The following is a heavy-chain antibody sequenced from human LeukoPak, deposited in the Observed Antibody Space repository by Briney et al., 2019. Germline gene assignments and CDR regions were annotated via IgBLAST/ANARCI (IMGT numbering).Heavy chain of an antibody. V-gene: IGHV3-64*01. Sequence: VGSLRPSCAASVFTFSNYAIHSVRQSPGNGLESVSVISSNGGNIYHANSVEGRFTISRDNSKNTVYLQMGSLRPEDMAVYYCARDPYNGNYGDSYYYYMDVWGKGTTVTISS. J-gene: IGHJ6*03. D-gene: IGHD1-26*01. CDR1: VFTFSNYA. CDR3: ARDPYNGNYGDSYYYYMDV. CDR2: ISSNGGNI.